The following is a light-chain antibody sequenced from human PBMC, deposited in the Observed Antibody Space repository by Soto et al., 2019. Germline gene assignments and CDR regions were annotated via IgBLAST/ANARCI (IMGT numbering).Light chain of an antibody. CDR2: GAS. V-gene: IGKV3-20*01. CDR1: QSVSSSY. CDR3: QQYGSSPQT. Sequence: IVLTHSPGTLSLSPGEIATLSFRASQSVSSSYLAWYQQKPGQAPRLLIYGASSRATGIPDRFSGSGSGTDFTLTISRLEPEDFAVYYCQQYGSSPQTFGQGTKVDIK. J-gene: IGKJ1*01.